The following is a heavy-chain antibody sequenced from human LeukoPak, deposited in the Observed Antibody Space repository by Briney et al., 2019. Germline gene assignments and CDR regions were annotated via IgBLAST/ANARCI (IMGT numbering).Heavy chain of an antibody. CDR3: ARDLLPMTKAGVVND. Sequence: SVKVSCKASGGSFSSYGISWVRQAPGQGLEWMGGALPIFGITNYAQRFQGRVTITADESRSTAYMELSSLTSDDTAVYYCARDLLPMTKAGVVNDWGQGSLVIVSA. J-gene: IGHJ4*02. CDR1: GGSFSSYG. V-gene: IGHV1-69*01. D-gene: IGHD3-3*01. CDR2: ALPIFGIT.